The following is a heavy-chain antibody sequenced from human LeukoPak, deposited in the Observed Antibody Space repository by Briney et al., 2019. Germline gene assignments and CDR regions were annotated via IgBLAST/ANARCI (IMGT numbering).Heavy chain of an antibody. CDR3: ASEGGSVAPNYFNY. Sequence: PGGSLRLSCAASGFTFSTSWMSWVRQAPGKGLEWVANIKKDGREIYYADSVKGRFTISRDNAKNSSYLQMNSLRDEDTAVHYCASEGGSVAPNYFNYWGQGTLVTVSS. CDR1: GFTFSTSW. D-gene: IGHD3-16*01. J-gene: IGHJ4*02. CDR2: IKKDGREI. V-gene: IGHV3-7*01.